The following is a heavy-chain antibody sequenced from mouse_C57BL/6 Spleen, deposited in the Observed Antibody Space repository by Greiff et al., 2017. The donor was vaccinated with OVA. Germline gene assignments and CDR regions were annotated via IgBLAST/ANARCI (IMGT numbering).Heavy chain of an antibody. CDR3: ARSRGYGYDNYFDY. D-gene: IGHD2-2*01. V-gene: IGHV1-20*01. Sequence: EVMLVESGPELVKPGDSVKISCKASGYSFTGYFMNWVMQSHGKSLEWIGRINPYNGDTFYNQKFKGKATLTVDKSSSTAHMELRSLTSEDSAVYYCARSRGYGYDNYFDYWGQGTTLTVSS. J-gene: IGHJ2*01. CDR1: GYSFTGYF. CDR2: INPYNGDT.